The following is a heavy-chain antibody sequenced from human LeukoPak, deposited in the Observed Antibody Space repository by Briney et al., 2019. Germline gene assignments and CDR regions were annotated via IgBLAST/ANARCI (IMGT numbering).Heavy chain of an antibody. D-gene: IGHD3-22*01. Sequence: GGSLRLSCAASGFTFSRYWMNWVRLAPGKGLVWVSRIKTGGSDTAYADSVKGRFTISRDNAKNTLYLQMNSLRPEDTAVYYCAFHNSSGNFGYWGQGTLVTVSS. J-gene: IGHJ4*02. V-gene: IGHV3-74*01. CDR2: IKTGGSDT. CDR3: AFHNSSGNFGY. CDR1: GFTFSRYW.